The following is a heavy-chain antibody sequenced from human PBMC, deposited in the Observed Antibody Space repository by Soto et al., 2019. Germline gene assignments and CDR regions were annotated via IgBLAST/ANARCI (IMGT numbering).Heavy chain of an antibody. CDR1: GARVSTNRAT. CDR3: ARLIGNSWLDS. D-gene: IGHD2-8*01. Sequence: SQTLSLPCPISGARVSTNRATWDCIMQSPARGLEWLGRTYYRSKWFNDYAVSVKGRMSINPDTSNNQFSLQLNSVTPDDTAVYYCARLIGNSWLDSWGQGTLVTVSS. CDR2: TYYRSKWFN. J-gene: IGHJ5*01. V-gene: IGHV6-1*01.